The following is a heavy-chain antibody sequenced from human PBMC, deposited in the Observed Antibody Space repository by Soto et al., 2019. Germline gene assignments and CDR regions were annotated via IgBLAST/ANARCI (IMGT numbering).Heavy chain of an antibody. Sequence: SETLSLTCTVSGGSISSGDYYWSWIRQPPGKGLEWIGYIYYSGSTYYNPSLKSRVTISVDTPKNQFSLKLSSVTAADTAVYYCASQVPGAFDIWGQGTMVTVSS. CDR1: GGSISSGDYY. J-gene: IGHJ3*02. CDR2: IYYSGST. CDR3: ASQVPGAFDI. V-gene: IGHV4-30-4*01. D-gene: IGHD7-27*01.